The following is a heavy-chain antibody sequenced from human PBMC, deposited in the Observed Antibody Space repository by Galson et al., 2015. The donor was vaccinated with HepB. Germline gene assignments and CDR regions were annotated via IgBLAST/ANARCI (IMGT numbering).Heavy chain of an antibody. V-gene: IGHV3-48*04. CDR2: ISSSSSTI. CDR1: GFTFSSYS. Sequence: SLRLSCAASGFTFSSYSMNWVRQAPGKGLEWASYISSSSSTIYYADSVKGRFTISRDNAKNSLYLQMNSLRAEDTAVYYCASSRITMVRGVIGPGDFDYWGQGTLVTVSS. CDR3: ASSRITMVRGVIGPGDFDY. D-gene: IGHD3-10*01. J-gene: IGHJ4*02.